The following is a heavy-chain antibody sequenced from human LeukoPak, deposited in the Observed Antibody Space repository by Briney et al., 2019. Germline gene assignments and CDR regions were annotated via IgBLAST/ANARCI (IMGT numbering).Heavy chain of an antibody. D-gene: IGHD3-3*01. CDR1: GGSISSYY. J-gene: IGHJ6*03. CDR2: IYYSGST. Sequence: SETLSLTCTVSGGSISSYYWSWIRQPPGKGLEWIGYIYYSGSTNYNPSLKSRVTISVGTSKNQFSLKLSSVTAADTAVYYCARVDYDFWSGYYYYYMDVWGKGTTVTVSS. CDR3: ARVDYDFWSGYYYYYMDV. V-gene: IGHV4-59*01.